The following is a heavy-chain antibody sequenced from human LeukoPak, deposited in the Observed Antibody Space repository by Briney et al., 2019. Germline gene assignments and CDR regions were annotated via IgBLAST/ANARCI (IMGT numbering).Heavy chain of an antibody. CDR2: INPNSGGT. D-gene: IGHD2-15*01. V-gene: IGHV1-2*02. Sequence: ASVKVSCKAFGYTFTSNYMHWVRQAPGQGLEWMGWINPNSGGTNYAQKFQGRVTMTRDTSISTAYMELSRLRSDDTAVYYCARRGGILAFDIWGQGTMVTVSS. CDR1: GYTFTSNY. J-gene: IGHJ3*02. CDR3: ARRGGILAFDI.